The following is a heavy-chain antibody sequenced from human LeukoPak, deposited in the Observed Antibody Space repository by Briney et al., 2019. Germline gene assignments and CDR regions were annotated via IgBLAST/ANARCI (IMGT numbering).Heavy chain of an antibody. V-gene: IGHV1-8*01. D-gene: IGHD3-10*01. J-gene: IGHJ4*02. Sequence: ASVKVSCKASGYTCTSYDINWVRQATGQGLEWMGWMNPNSGNTGYAQKFQGRVTMTRNTSISTAYMELSSLRSEDTAVYYCVRRITMVRGVMTFGYWGQGTLVTVSS. CDR3: VRRITMVRGVMTFGY. CDR1: GYTCTSYD. CDR2: MNPNSGNT.